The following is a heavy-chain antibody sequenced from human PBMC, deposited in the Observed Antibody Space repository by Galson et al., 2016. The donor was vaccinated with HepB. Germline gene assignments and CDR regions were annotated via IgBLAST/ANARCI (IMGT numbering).Heavy chain of an antibody. CDR3: ARDRDSSSYYSLDY. J-gene: IGHJ4*02. CDR1: GGSISSYY. Sequence: TCSVSGGSISSYYWSWIRQPPGKGLEWIGYIYYSGRTNYNPSLKSRVTISVDTSKNQFSLKLRSVTAADTAVYFCARDRDSSSYYSLDYWGQGTLVTVSS. D-gene: IGHD3-22*01. V-gene: IGHV4-59*01. CDR2: IYYSGRT.